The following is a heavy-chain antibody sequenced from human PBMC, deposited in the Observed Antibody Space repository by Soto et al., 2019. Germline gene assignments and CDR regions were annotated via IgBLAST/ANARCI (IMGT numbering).Heavy chain of an antibody. V-gene: IGHV1-69*06. CDR1: GGTFSSYA. D-gene: IGHD5-18*01. CDR3: ARDVWRGVDTAMVTAFDY. CDR2: IIPIFGTA. J-gene: IGHJ4*02. Sequence: SVKVSCKASGGTFSSYAISWVRQAPGQGLEWMGGIIPIFGTANYAQKFQGRVTITADKSTSTAYMELSSLRSEDTAVYYCARDVWRGVDTAMVTAFDYWGQGTLVTVSS.